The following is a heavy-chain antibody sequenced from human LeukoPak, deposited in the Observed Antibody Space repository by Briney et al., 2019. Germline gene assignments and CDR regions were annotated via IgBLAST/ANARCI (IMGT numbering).Heavy chain of an antibody. D-gene: IGHD3-3*01. CDR1: GYTFTGYY. J-gene: IGHJ5*02. CDR3: ARDSYPNYDFWSGYTNWFDP. V-gene: IGHV1-2*02. CDR2: INPNSGGT. Sequence: VASVKVSCTASGYTFTGYYMHWVRQAPGQGLEWMGWINPNSGGTNYAQKFQGRVIMTRDTSISTAYMELSRLRSDDTAVYYCARDSYPNYDFWSGYTNWFDPWGQGTLVTVSS.